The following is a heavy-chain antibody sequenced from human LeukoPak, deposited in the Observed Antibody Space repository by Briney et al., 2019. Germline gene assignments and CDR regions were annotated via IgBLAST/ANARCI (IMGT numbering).Heavy chain of an antibody. V-gene: IGHV3-7*01. D-gene: IGHD6-13*01. Sequence: PGGSLRLSCAASGFTFSSYWMSWVRQAPGKGLEWVANIKQDGSEKYYVDSVKGRFTISRDNAKNSLYLQMNSLRAEDTAVYYCARFAGYSSSWYPHAVYYYYYYYMDVWGKGTTVTVSS. CDR3: ARFAGYSSSWYPHAVYYYYYYYMDV. CDR2: IKQDGSEK. CDR1: GFTFSSYW. J-gene: IGHJ6*03.